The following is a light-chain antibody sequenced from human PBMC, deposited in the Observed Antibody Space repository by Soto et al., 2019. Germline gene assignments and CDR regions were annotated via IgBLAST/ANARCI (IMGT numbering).Light chain of an antibody. CDR2: SAT. CDR1: QDIRSR. V-gene: IGKV1-12*02. Sequence: IEMTQSPSAVSASVGDRVTITCRASQDIRSRLAWYQHKPGKAPNLLIYSATTLQSGVPYRFSGSGSGTYFTLTISSLQPEDFATYFCQQSFSSPWTFGQGTKVEIK. CDR3: QQSFSSPWT. J-gene: IGKJ1*01.